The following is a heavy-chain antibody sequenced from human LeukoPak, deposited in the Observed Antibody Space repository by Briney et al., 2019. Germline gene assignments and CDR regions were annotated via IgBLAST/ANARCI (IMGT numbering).Heavy chain of an antibody. CDR1: GGSISSSSYY. V-gene: IGHV4-39*01. CDR2: IYYSGST. Sequence: QLQLQESGPGLVKPSETLSLTCTVSGGSISSSSYYWGWIRQSPGKGLEWIGSIYYSGSTYYNPSLKSRVTISVDTSKNQFSLKLSSVTAADTAVYYCASRGPYDSSGYYHGGSEYFQHWGQGTLVTVSS. J-gene: IGHJ1*01. CDR3: ASRGPYDSSGYYHGGSEYFQH. D-gene: IGHD3-22*01.